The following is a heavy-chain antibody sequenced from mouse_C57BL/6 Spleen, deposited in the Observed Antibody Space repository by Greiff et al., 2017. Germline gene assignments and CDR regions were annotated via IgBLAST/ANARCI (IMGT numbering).Heavy chain of an antibody. D-gene: IGHD1-1*01. J-gene: IGHJ2*01. CDR2: IHPNSGST. CDR1: GYTFTSYW. CDR3: AGYGSTPYYFDY. Sequence: QVQLQQPGAELVKPGASVKLSCKASGYTFTSYWMHWVKQRPGQGLEWIGMIHPNSGSTNYNEKFKSKATLTVDKSSSTTYMQLSSLTSEDSAVYYWAGYGSTPYYFDYWGQGTTLTVSS. V-gene: IGHV1-64*01.